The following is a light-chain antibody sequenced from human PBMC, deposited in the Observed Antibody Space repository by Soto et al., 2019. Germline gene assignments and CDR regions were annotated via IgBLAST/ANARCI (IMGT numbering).Light chain of an antibody. CDR1: QSVSSSY. Sequence: EIVLTQSPGTLSLSPGERATLSCRASQSVSSSYLAWYQQKPGQAPRLLIYGASSRATGIPDRFSGSGSGTDFTLTISRLEPEDLAVYYCQQYGSSHFGGGTKVEIK. J-gene: IGKJ4*01. CDR2: GAS. CDR3: QQYGSSH. V-gene: IGKV3-20*01.